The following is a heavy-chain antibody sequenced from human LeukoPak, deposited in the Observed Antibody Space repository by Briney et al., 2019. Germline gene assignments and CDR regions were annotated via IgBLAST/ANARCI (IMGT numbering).Heavy chain of an antibody. CDR2: IYYSGST. CDR3: ARYVSSIQLWPRGGYYFDY. CDR1: GGSISSYY. Sequence: SETLSLTCTVSGGSISSYYWSWIRQPPGKGLEWIGYIYYSGSTNYNPSRKSRVTISVDTSKNQFSLKPSSVTAADTAVYYCARYVSSIQLWPRGGYYFDYWGQGTLVTVSS. D-gene: IGHD5-18*01. J-gene: IGHJ4*02. V-gene: IGHV4-59*01.